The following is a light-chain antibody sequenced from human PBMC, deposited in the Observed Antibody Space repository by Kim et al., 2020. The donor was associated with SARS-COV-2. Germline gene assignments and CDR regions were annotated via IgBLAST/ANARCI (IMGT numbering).Light chain of an antibody. CDR3: QQYKSWPLT. J-gene: IGKJ4*01. Sequence: VSPGERAPLSCRASESVITNVAWYQQKPGQAPRLLIYDASTRATGIPARFSGSGSGTEFSLTISSLQSEDSAVYYCQQYKSWPLTFGGGTKVDIK. V-gene: IGKV3-15*01. CDR1: ESVITN. CDR2: DAS.